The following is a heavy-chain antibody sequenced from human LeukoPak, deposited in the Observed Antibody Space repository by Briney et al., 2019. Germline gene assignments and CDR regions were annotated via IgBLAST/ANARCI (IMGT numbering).Heavy chain of an antibody. CDR1: GGSISSYY. CDR2: IYYSGST. D-gene: IGHD6-13*01. CDR3: ARESSRGSRGFDY. Sequence: SETLSLTCTVSGGSISSYYWSWIRQPPGKGLEWIGYIYYSGSTNYNPPLKSRVTISVDTSKNQFSLKLSSVTAADTAVYYCARESSRGSRGFDYWGQGTLVTVSS. V-gene: IGHV4-59*01. J-gene: IGHJ4*02.